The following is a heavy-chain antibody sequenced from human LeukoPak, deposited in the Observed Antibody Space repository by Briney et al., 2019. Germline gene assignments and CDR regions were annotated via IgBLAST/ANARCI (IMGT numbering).Heavy chain of an antibody. J-gene: IGHJ4*02. CDR3: AKANDYGDYGGFDS. CDR2: IRYDGRNK. Sequence: GGSLRLSCAASGLTFSNYGMHWVRQAPGKGLEWVAFIRYDGRNKYYADSVKGRFTISRDNSKNTLYLQMNSLNSLRAEDTAVYYCAKANDYGDYGGFDSWGQGTLVTVSS. V-gene: IGHV3-30*02. D-gene: IGHD4-17*01. CDR1: GLTFSNYG.